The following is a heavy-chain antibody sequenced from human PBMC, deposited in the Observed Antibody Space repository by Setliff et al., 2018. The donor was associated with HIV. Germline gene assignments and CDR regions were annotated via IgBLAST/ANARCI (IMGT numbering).Heavy chain of an antibody. Sequence: GGSLRLSCAASGFTFSSYWMHWVRQAPGKGLVWVSRINSDGSTTSYADSVKGRFTISRGNAKNTLYLRMNSLRAEDTAVYYCARGIVHLPYYFDYWGQGTLVTVSS. J-gene: IGHJ4*02. CDR2: INSDGSTT. V-gene: IGHV3-74*01. CDR3: ARGIVHLPYYFDY. CDR1: GFTFSSYW. D-gene: IGHD3-16*02.